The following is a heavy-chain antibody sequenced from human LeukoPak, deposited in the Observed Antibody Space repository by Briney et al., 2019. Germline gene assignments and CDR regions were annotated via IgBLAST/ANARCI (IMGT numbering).Heavy chain of an antibody. CDR2: IYSGGST. Sequence: GGSLRLSCAASGFTVSSNYMSWVRQAPGKGLEWVSVIYSGGSTYYADSVKGRFTISRDNSKNTVYLQMNSLRAEDTAVYYCARDRVVVVPAYAFDIWGQGTMVTVSS. J-gene: IGHJ3*02. D-gene: IGHD2-2*01. CDR1: GFTVSSNY. CDR3: ARDRVVVVPAYAFDI. V-gene: IGHV3-66*01.